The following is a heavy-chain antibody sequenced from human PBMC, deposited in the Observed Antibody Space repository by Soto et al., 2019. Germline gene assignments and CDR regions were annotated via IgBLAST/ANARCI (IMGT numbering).Heavy chain of an antibody. J-gene: IGHJ5*02. V-gene: IGHV1-69*13. Sequence: SVKVSCKASGGTFSSYAISWVRQAPGQGLEWMGGIIPIFGTANYAQKFQGRVTITADESTSTAYMELSSLRSEDTAVYYCARAYLPLSTSPCLRGNWFDPWGQGTLVTVSS. CDR1: GGTFSSYA. D-gene: IGHD3-10*01. CDR3: ARAYLPLSTSPCLRGNWFDP. CDR2: IIPIFGTA.